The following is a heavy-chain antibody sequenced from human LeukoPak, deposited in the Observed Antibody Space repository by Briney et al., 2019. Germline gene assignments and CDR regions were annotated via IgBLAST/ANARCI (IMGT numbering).Heavy chain of an antibody. V-gene: IGHV1-69*04. CDR2: ISPILGLA. CDR1: RCTCSSYA. Sequence: KFSCEASRCTCSSYAMIWVRLVPGPGLELLGRISPILGLANDAQNFQGRVTITADKSTNTAYMELSSLRSEDTAVYYCARASSPYYYDSSGYYHLDYWGQGTLVTVSS. J-gene: IGHJ4*02. CDR3: ARASSPYYYDSSGYYHLDY. D-gene: IGHD3-22*01.